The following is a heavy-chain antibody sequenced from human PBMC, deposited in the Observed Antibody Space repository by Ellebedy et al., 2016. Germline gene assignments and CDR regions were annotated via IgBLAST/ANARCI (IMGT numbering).Heavy chain of an antibody. Sequence: GESLKISCAASGFTFSSYWMRGGGKGPGKGLELGSTIKQDGSEKYYVDSVKGRFTISRDNAKNSLYLQMNSLRAEDTAVYYCATATGSYYPYWGQGTLVTVSS. D-gene: IGHD1-26*01. J-gene: IGHJ4*02. CDR1: GFTFSSYW. V-gene: IGHV3-7*01. CDR2: IKQDGSEK. CDR3: ATATGSYYPY.